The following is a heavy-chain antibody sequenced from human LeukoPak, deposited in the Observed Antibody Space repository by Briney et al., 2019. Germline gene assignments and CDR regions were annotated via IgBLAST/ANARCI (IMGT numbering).Heavy chain of an antibody. CDR1: AYTFTSYY. CDR3: ARARPTNWYFDL. V-gene: IGHV1-46*01. D-gene: IGHD5-12*01. J-gene: IGHJ2*01. Sequence: ASVKVSCKASAYTFTSYYMHWVRQAPGQGLEWMGIIHPSGGSTSYAQKFQGRVTMTRDTSTSTVYMELSSLRSEDTAVYYCARARPTNWYFDLWGRGTLVTVSS. CDR2: IHPSGGST.